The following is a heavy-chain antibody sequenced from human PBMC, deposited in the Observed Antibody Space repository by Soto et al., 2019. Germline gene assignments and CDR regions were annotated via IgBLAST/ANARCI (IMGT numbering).Heavy chain of an antibody. CDR3: ARVGGFGATTIDD. V-gene: IGHV4-30-4*01. D-gene: IGHD3-10*01. Sequence: SETLSLTCTVSGGSIGRGDYYWSWIRQPPGKGLEWIGYIYYSGSTYYNPSLKSRVTISVDTSKNQFSLKLSSVTAADTAVYYCARVGGFGATTIDDWGQGTLVTVSS. J-gene: IGHJ4*02. CDR1: GGSIGRGDYY. CDR2: IYYSGST.